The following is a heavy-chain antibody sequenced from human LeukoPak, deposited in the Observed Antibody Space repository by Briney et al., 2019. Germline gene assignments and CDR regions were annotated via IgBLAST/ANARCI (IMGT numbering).Heavy chain of an antibody. CDR2: IKQDGSVK. CDR3: ARVFVTGNSDFGY. CDR1: GFTFSSYW. J-gene: IGHJ4*02. V-gene: IGHV3-7*01. D-gene: IGHD4-23*01. Sequence: PGGSLRLSCAASGFTFSSYWMSWVRQAPGKGLEWVANIKQDGSVKYYVDSVKGRFTISRDNAKNSLSLQLNSLRAEDTAVYYCARVFVTGNSDFGYWGQGTLVTVSS.